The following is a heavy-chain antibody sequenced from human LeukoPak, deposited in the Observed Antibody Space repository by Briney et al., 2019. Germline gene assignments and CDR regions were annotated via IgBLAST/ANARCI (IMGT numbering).Heavy chain of an antibody. CDR2: TYSGGST. CDR3: ARDGNTAAYDY. CDR1: GFTVSSNY. Sequence: GGSLRLSCAASGFTVSSNYMSWVRQAPGKGLEWVSVTYSGGSTYYADSVKGRFTISRDNSKNTLYLQMNSLRAEDTAVYYCARDGNTAAYDYWGQGTLVTVSS. V-gene: IGHV3-66*02. J-gene: IGHJ4*02. D-gene: IGHD1/OR15-1a*01.